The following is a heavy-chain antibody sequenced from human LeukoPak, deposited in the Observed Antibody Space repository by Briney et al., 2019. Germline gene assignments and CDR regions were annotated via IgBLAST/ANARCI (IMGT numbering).Heavy chain of an antibody. CDR3: VKSKLNYYDSSGYYYGFDY. J-gene: IGHJ4*02. D-gene: IGHD3-22*01. V-gene: IGHV3-48*03. Sequence: GGSLRLSCAASGFTFSSYEMNWVRQAPGKGLEWVSYISSSGSTIYYADSVKGRFTISRDNAKNSLYLQMNSLRAEDTAVYYCVKSKLNYYDSSGYYYGFDYWGQGTLVTVSS. CDR2: ISSSGSTI. CDR1: GFTFSSYE.